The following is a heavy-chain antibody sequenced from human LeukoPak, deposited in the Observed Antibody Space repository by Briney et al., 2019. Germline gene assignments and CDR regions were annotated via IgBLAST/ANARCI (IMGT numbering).Heavy chain of an antibody. V-gene: IGHV1-69*13. Sequence: VKVSCKASGGTFSSYAISWVRQAPGQGLEWMGGIIPIFGTANYAQKYQGRVTITADESTSTAYMELSSLRSEDTAVYYCAREEGETMVRGVIGNYYYYYMDVWGKGTTVTVSS. J-gene: IGHJ6*03. CDR2: IIPIFGTA. D-gene: IGHD3-10*01. CDR1: GGTFSSYA. CDR3: AREEGETMVRGVIGNYYYYYMDV.